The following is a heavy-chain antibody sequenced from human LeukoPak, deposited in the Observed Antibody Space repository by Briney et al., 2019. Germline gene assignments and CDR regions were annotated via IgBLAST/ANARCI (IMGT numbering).Heavy chain of an antibody. D-gene: IGHD3-22*01. CDR2: INPSGGST. J-gene: IGHJ4*02. V-gene: IGHV1-46*01. CDR3: AREGLTYYYDSSGYSDEPLFDY. CDR1: GYTFTSYY. Sequence: ASVKVSCKASGYTFTSYYMHWVRQAPGQGLEWMGIINPSGGSTSYAQKFQGRVTITTDESTSTAYMELSSLRSEDTAVYYCAREGLTYYYDSSGYSDEPLFDYWGQGTLVTVSS.